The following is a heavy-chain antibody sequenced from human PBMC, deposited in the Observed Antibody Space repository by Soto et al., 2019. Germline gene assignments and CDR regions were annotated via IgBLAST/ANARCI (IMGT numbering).Heavy chain of an antibody. J-gene: IGHJ6*03. D-gene: IGHD5-12*01. V-gene: IGHV1-18*01. CDR1: GYTFTSYG. CDR3: AREGAYSGSDWEGRGYYYCYMDV. Sequence: VQLVQSGAEVKKPGASVKVSCKASGYTFTSYGISWVRQAPGQGLEWMGWISAYNGNTNYAQKLHGRVTMTTDTATRTAYMELRRLRQDDTDVYSCAREGAYSGSDWEGRGYYYCYMDVWGKGTTVTVSS. CDR2: ISAYNGNT.